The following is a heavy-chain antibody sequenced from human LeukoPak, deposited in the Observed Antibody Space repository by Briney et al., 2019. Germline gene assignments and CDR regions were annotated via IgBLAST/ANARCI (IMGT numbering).Heavy chain of an antibody. J-gene: IGHJ6*02. V-gene: IGHV4-39*07. D-gene: IGHD2-2*01. Sequence: SETLSLTCSVSGDSISSNTHYWGWIRQPPGTGLEWIANIFYSGATAYNPSLRSRVTISVDTSKNQFSLKLSSVTAADTAVYYCARVPGYCSSTSCYAVENYGMDVWGQGTTVTVSS. CDR2: IFYSGAT. CDR3: ARVPGYCSSTSCYAVENYGMDV. CDR1: GDSISSNTHY.